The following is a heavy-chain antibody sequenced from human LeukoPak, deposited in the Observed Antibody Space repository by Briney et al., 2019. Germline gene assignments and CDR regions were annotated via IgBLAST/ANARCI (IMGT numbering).Heavy chain of an antibody. V-gene: IGHV3-21*01. CDR3: ARDPPYYDILTGYYQIDY. CDR2: ISSSSSYK. D-gene: IGHD3-9*01. CDR1: GFTFSSYS. Sequence: PGGSLRLSCAASGFTFSSYSMNWVRQAPGKGLEWVSSISSSSSYKYYADSVKGRFTISRDNAKNSLYLQMNSLRAEDTAVYYCARDPPYYDILTGYYQIDYWGQGTLVTVSS. J-gene: IGHJ4*02.